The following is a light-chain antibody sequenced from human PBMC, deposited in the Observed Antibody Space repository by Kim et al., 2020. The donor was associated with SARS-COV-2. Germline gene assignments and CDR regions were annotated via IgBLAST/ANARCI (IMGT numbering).Light chain of an antibody. J-gene: IGLJ2*01. CDR1: RSTIGIPY. CDR2: RHN. Sequence: GQRVTISCSGRRSTIGIPYVYWYQPLPGTAPKLPIYRHNQRPSGVPDRFSGSKSGTSASLAISGLRSEDEADYYCAAWDDSLSGGVFGGGTQLTVL. V-gene: IGLV1-47*01. CDR3: AAWDDSLSGGV.